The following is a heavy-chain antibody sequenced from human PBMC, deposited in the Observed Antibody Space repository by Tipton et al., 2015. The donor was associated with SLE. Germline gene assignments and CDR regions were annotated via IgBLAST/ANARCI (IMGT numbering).Heavy chain of an antibody. CDR1: SYSISSGYY. CDR3: AREVSSSWYPFDY. V-gene: IGHV4-38-2*02. CDR2: VYHSGST. D-gene: IGHD6-13*01. J-gene: IGHJ4*02. Sequence: TLSLTCAVSSYSISSGYYWGWIRQPPGKGLEWIGSVYHSGSTYYSPSLKSRVTISVDTSKNQFSLKLSSVTAADTAVYYCAREVSSSWYPFDYWGQGTLVTVSS.